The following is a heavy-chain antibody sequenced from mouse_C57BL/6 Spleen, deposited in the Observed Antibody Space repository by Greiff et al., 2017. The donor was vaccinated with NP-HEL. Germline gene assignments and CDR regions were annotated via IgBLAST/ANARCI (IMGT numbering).Heavy chain of an antibody. Sequence: DVHLVESGGDLVKPGGSLKLSCAASGFTFSSYGMSWVRQTPDKRLEWVATISSGGSYTYYPDSVKGRFTISRDNAKNTLYLQMSSLKSEDTAMYYCARHYDYDDDWFAYWGQGTLVTVSA. CDR1: GFTFSSYG. D-gene: IGHD2-4*01. CDR3: ARHYDYDDDWFAY. J-gene: IGHJ3*01. CDR2: ISSGGSYT. V-gene: IGHV5-6*01.